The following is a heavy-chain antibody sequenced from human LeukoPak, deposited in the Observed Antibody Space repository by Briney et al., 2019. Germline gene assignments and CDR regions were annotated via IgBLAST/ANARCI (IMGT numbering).Heavy chain of an antibody. CDR3: ARVVGVLWLDYMDV. CDR2: INHSGST. Sequence: SETLSLTCAVYGGSFSGYYWSWIRQPPGKGLEWIGEINHSGSTNYNPSLKSRVTISVDTSKNQFSLKLSSVTAADTAVYYCARVVGVLWLDYMDVWGKGTTVTISS. J-gene: IGHJ6*03. D-gene: IGHD3-10*01. CDR1: GGSFSGYY. V-gene: IGHV4-34*01.